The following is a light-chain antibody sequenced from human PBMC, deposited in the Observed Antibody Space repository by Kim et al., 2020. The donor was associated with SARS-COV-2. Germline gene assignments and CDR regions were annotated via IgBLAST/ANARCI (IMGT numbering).Light chain of an antibody. CDR2: RND. Sequence: QSVLTQPPSASGTPGQRVTISCSGSSSNIGSNDVSWHQQLPGTAPKLLIYRNDQRPSGVPDRFSGSKSGTSASLAISGLRSEDEADYYCAAWDDSLSAWVFGGGTQLTVL. J-gene: IGLJ3*02. V-gene: IGLV1-47*01. CDR1: SSNIGSND. CDR3: AAWDDSLSAWV.